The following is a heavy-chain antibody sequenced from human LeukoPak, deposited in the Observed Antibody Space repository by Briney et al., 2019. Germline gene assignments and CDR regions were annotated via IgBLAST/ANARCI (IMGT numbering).Heavy chain of an antibody. CDR1: GGSFSGYY. D-gene: IGHD2-15*01. CDR3: ATTHCSGGSCYSGKYFQH. V-gene: IGHV4-34*01. CDR2: INHSGST. Sequence: SETLSLTCAVYGGSFSGYYWSWIRQPPGKGLEWIGEINHSGSTNYNPSLKSRVTISVDTSTNQFSLKLSSVTAADTAVYYCATTHCSGGSCYSGKYFQHWGQGTLVTVSS. J-gene: IGHJ1*01.